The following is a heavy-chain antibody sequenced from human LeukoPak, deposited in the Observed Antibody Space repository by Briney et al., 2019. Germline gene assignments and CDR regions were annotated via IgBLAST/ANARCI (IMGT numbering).Heavy chain of an antibody. D-gene: IGHD5-12*01. CDR1: GGTFSSYA. J-gene: IGHJ6*03. CDR2: IIPIFGTA. Sequence: ASVKVSCKASGGTFSSYAISWVRQAPGQGLEWMGGIIPIFGTANYAQKFQGRVTITTDESTSTAHMELSSLRSEDTAVYYCARGEGGYSGYDRYYYYYYMDVWGKGTTVTVSS. V-gene: IGHV1-69*05. CDR3: ARGEGGYSGYDRYYYYYYMDV.